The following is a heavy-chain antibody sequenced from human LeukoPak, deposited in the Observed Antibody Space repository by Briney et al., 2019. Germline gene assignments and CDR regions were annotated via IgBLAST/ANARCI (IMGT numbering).Heavy chain of an antibody. CDR2: ISNSGTYI. J-gene: IGHJ4*02. D-gene: IGHD3-9*01. V-gene: IGHV3-21*01. CDR1: GFTFSTYS. Sequence: PGGSLRLSCAAYGFTFSTYSMNWVRQAPGKGLEWVSSISNSGTYIYYADSVKGRFTLSRDNAKNSLYLQMDSLRAEDTAVYYCASGPDIFTAFSPDFWGQGTLVTVSS. CDR3: ASGPDIFTAFSPDF.